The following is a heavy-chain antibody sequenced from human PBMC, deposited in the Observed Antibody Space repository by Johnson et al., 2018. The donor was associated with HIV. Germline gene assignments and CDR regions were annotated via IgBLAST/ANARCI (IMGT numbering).Heavy chain of an antibody. D-gene: IGHD6-13*01. CDR3: ARVPRIEQQLVHAFDI. CDR1: GFTFSSYA. J-gene: IGHJ3*02. CDR2: ISYDGSNK. Sequence: VQLVESGGGVVQPGGSLRLSCAASGFTFSSYAMHWVRQAPGKGLAWVAVISYDGSNKYYADSGKGRFTISRDNSKNTLYLQMNSLRAEDTAVYYCARVPRIEQQLVHAFDIWGQGTVVTVSS. V-gene: IGHV3-30*14.